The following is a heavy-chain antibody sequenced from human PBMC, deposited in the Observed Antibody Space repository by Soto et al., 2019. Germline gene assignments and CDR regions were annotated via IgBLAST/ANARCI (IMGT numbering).Heavy chain of an antibody. J-gene: IGHJ4*01. V-gene: IGHV3-48*01. CDR1: GFTFSSYS. D-gene: IGHD6-19*01. Sequence: EVQLVESGGGLVQPGGSLRLSCAASGFTFSSYSMNWVRQAPGKGLEWVSYIRSSSSTIYYADSVKGRFTISRDNAKNSLDLGMNTLRAEETAGYAYEREMAARHYFYCWGQGTMGIVAS. CDR3: EREMAARHYFYC. CDR2: IRSSSSTI.